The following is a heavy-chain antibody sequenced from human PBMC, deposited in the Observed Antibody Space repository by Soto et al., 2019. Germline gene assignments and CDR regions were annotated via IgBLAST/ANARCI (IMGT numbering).Heavy chain of an antibody. Sequence: EVQLVESGGGLVKPGGSLRLSCAASGFTFSTYTMNWVRQAPGKGLEWISSISSSSVYIYYADSVTGRFTISRDNAKNSLHLQMNSLVAGDTAVYYSARETWSYSWNYGLMDVWGQGTTVTVSS. V-gene: IGHV3-21*01. CDR1: GFTFSTYT. CDR3: ARETWSYSWNYGLMDV. D-gene: IGHD1-7*01. J-gene: IGHJ6*02. CDR2: ISSSSVYI.